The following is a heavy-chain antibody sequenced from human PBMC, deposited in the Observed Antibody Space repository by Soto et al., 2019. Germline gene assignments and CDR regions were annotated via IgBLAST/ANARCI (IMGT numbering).Heavy chain of an antibody. CDR1: GGSISSSDW. V-gene: IGHV4-4*02. CDR2: IYHSAST. CDR3: ATAAYYRLNY. J-gene: IGHJ4*02. Sequence: PSETLSLTCAVSGGSISSSDWCSWVRQPPGKGLEWIGEIYHSASTNYNPSLKSRVTMSVDKAKNQFSLNLSSVTAADTAVYYCATAAYYRLNYWGQGTLVTVSS. D-gene: IGHD1-26*01.